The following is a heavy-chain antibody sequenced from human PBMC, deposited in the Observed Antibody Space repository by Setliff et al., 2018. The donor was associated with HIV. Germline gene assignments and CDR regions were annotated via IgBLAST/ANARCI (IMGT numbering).Heavy chain of an antibody. V-gene: IGHV4-39*07. CDR3: ASGGHRRHDY. Sequence: SETLSLTCTVSGGSISSSSYYWGWIRQPPGKGLEWIGTIYYSGGTYYKSSLKSRLIISLDTSKNQFSLNLRSVTAADTAVYFCASGGHRRHDYWGQGTLVTVSS. CDR1: GGSISSSSYY. D-gene: IGHD1-26*01. J-gene: IGHJ4*02. CDR2: IYYSGGT.